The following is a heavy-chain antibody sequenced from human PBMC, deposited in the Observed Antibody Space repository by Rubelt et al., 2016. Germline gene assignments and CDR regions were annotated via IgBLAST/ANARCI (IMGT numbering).Heavy chain of an antibody. Sequence: QVQLVQSGAEVKKPGSSVKVSCKASGGTFSSYAISWVRQAPGQGLEWMGRIIPILGIANYAQKFQGRVTITADNSTSTAYMELSSLRSEDTAVYYCARDIIHDRITHNDVWGQGTTVTVSS. V-gene: IGHV1-69*04. CDR1: GGTFSSYA. CDR3: ARDIIHDRITHNDV. D-gene: IGHD3-3*01. J-gene: IGHJ6*02. CDR2: IIPILGIA.